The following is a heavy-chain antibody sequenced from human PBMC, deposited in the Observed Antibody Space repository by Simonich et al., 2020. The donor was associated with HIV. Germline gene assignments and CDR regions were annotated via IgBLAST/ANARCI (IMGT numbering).Heavy chain of an antibody. CDR1: GGSFSGYY. CDR3: ARGFYQRLYYFDY. J-gene: IGHJ4*02. Sequence: QVQLQQSGAGLLKPSETLSLTCAVYGGSFSGYYWSWIRQPPGKGLEWIGEINHSGSTNYNPSLKSRVTISVDTSKNQFSLKLSSVTAADTAVYHCARGFYQRLYYFDYWGQGTLVTVSS. D-gene: IGHD2-2*01. V-gene: IGHV4-34*01. CDR2: INHSGST.